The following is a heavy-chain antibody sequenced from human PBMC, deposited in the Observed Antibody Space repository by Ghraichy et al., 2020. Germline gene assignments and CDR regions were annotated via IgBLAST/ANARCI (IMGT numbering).Heavy chain of an antibody. D-gene: IGHD3-3*01. V-gene: IGHV3-21*01. CDR3: ARDPESYDFWSGYQPAYYYYGMDV. J-gene: IGHJ6*02. Sequence: GGSLRLSCAASGFTFSSYSMNWVRQAPGKGLEWVSSISSSSSYIYYADSVKGRFTISRDNAKNSLYLQMNSLRAEDTAVYYCARDPESYDFWSGYQPAYYYYGMDVWGQGTTVTVSS. CDR1: GFTFSSYS. CDR2: ISSSSSYI.